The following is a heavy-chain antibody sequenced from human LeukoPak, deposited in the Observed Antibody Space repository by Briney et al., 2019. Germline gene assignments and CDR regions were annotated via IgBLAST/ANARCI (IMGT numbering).Heavy chain of an antibody. CDR1: GFTFSSYA. Sequence: GGSLRLSCAASGFTFSSYAMSWVRQAPGKGLEWVSAISGSGGSTYYADSVKGRFTISRDNSKNTLYLQMNSLRAEDTAVYYCAKAPVPSSWYSVNYYGMDVWGQGTTVTVSS. D-gene: IGHD6-13*01. J-gene: IGHJ6*02. CDR3: AKAPVPSSWYSVNYYGMDV. CDR2: ISGSGGST. V-gene: IGHV3-23*01.